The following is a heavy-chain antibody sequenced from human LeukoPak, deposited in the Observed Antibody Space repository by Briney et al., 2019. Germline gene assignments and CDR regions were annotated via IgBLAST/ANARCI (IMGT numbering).Heavy chain of an antibody. Sequence: SVKVSCKASGGTFSSYAISWVRQAPGQGLEWMGGIIPIFGAANYAQKFQGRVTITADESTSTAYMELSSLRSEDTAVCYCARYYSGWYYFDYWGQGTLVTVSS. CDR2: IIPIFGAA. V-gene: IGHV1-69*13. CDR3: ARYYSGWYYFDY. D-gene: IGHD6-19*01. J-gene: IGHJ4*02. CDR1: GGTFSSYA.